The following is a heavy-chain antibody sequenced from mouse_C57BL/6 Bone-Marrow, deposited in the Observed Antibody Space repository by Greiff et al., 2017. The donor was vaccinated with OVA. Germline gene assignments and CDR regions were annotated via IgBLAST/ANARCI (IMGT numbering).Heavy chain of an antibody. D-gene: IGHD2-12*01. CDR1: GFTFSSYA. V-gene: IGHV5-9-1*02. CDR3: TREGRTLRRYAMDD. J-gene: IGHJ4*01. CDR2: ISSGGDYI. Sequence: EVKLVESGEGLVKPGGSLKLSCAASGFTFSSYAMSWVRQTPEKRLEWVAYISSGGDYIYYADTVKGRFTISRDNARNTLYLQMSSLKSEDTAMYYCTREGRTLRRYAMDDWGQGTSVTVSS.